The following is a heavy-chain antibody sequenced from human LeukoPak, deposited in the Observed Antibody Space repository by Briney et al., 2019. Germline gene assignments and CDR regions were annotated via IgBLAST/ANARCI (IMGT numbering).Heavy chain of an antibody. CDR3: AKEGTSSKPSVLAH. J-gene: IGHJ4*02. CDR1: GFIFTDYG. CDR2: ILEDGRDK. V-gene: IGHV3-30*02. Sequence: GGSLRLSCAASGFIFTDYGTQWVRDAPGRGREWLTFILEDGRDKYYEDSAKGRFTISRNNSKNTPSLRMNSLTSEDTAVYYCAKEGTSSKPSVLAHWGQGILGSASS. D-gene: IGHD1/OR15-1a*01.